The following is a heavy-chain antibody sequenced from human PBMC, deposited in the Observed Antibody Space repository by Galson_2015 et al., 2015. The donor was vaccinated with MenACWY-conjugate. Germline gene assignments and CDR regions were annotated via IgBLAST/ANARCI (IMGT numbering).Heavy chain of an antibody. Sequence: SLRLSCAASGFTFSSYWMSWVRQAPGKGLEWVANIKQDGSEKYYVDSVKGRFTISRDNAKNSLYLQMNSLRAEDTAVYYCATTGYCSSTSCSAEVAPFDYWGQGTLVTVSS. V-gene: IGHV3-7*03. CDR2: IKQDGSEK. CDR3: ATTGYCSSTSCSAEVAPFDY. J-gene: IGHJ4*02. CDR1: GFTFSSYW. D-gene: IGHD2-2*01.